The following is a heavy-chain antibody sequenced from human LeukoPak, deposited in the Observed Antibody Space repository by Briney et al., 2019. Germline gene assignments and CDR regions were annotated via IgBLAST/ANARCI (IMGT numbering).Heavy chain of an antibody. D-gene: IGHD3-10*01. J-gene: IGHJ6*03. Sequence: GASVKVSCKASGYTFTSYDINWVRQATGQGLEWMGWMNPNSGNTGYAQKFQGRVTITRNTSISTAYMELSSLRSEDTAVYYCARRELWFGDLSEVSGTYMDVWGKGTTVTISS. CDR1: GYTFTSYD. V-gene: IGHV1-8*03. CDR2: MNPNSGNT. CDR3: ARRELWFGDLSEVSGTYMDV.